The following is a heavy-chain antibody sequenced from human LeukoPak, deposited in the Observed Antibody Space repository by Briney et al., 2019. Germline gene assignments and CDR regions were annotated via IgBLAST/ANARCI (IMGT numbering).Heavy chain of an antibody. Sequence: SETLSLTCTVSGGSISNYYWSWIRQSPGKGLEWIAHIHYTGNTYYNPSLKSRVTISLDTSKNQFSLKLSSVTAADTAVYYCARHGGYQLLSWFDPWGQGTLVTVSS. J-gene: IGHJ5*02. V-gene: IGHV4-59*08. CDR2: IHYTGNT. CDR1: GGSISNYY. D-gene: IGHD2-2*01. CDR3: ARHGGYQLLSWFDP.